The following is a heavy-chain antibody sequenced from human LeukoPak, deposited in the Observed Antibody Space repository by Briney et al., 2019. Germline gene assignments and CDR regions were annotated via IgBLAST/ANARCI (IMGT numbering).Heavy chain of an antibody. D-gene: IGHD2-2*01. CDR2: ISYDGSNK. Sequence: GGSLRLSCAASGFTFSSYGMHWVRQAPGKGLEWVAIISYDGSNKYQADAVKGRFTISRDNAKNALYLQMNSLRAEDTAVYYCARPPPSCSSTSCYQQYWGQGTLVTVSS. V-gene: IGHV3-30*03. J-gene: IGHJ4*02. CDR3: ARPPPSCSSTSCYQQY. CDR1: GFTFSSYG.